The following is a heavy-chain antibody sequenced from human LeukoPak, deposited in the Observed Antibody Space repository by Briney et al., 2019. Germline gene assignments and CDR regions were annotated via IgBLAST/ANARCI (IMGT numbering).Heavy chain of an antibody. Sequence: SETLSLTCAVYGGSFSGYYWSWLRQPPGKGLEWIGGAYCGTTYYNPSLKSRVTISVDTSKSQFSLKLSSVTAADTAVYYCARHSSSAWYYYFDYWGQGTLVAVSS. J-gene: IGHJ4*02. CDR1: GGSFSGYY. V-gene: IGHV4-34*01. CDR3: ARHSSSAWYYYFDY. CDR2: AYCGTT. D-gene: IGHD6-19*01.